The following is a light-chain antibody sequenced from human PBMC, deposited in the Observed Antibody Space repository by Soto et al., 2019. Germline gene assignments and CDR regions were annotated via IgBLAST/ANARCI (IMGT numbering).Light chain of an antibody. V-gene: IGLV2-14*03. CDR2: DVS. CDR3: SSYTSSSTYV. J-gene: IGLJ1*01. Sequence: QSTFTQPASLSGSPGQSLTISCTGTISDVGGYNYVSWYQQHPGKAPKLMIFDVSNRPSGVSNRFSGSKSGYTASLTISGLQAEDEADYYCSSYTSSSTYVFGTGT. CDR1: ISDVGGYNY.